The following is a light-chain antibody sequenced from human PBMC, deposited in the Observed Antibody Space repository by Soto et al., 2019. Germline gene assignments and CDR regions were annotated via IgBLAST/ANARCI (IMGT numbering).Light chain of an antibody. CDR1: SSDVGGYNY. Sequence: QSALTQPRSVSGSPGQSVTISCTGTSSDVGGYNYVSWYQHHPGKVPKLMIYDVNKRPSGVPDRFSGSKSGNTASLTISGLQAEDEADYYCLLSYSSAYYVFGTGTKVTVL. CDR3: LLSYSSAYYV. CDR2: DVN. J-gene: IGLJ1*01. V-gene: IGLV2-11*01.